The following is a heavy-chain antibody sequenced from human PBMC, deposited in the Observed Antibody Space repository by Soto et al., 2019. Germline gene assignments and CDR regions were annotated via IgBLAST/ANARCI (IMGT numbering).Heavy chain of an antibody. CDR1: GFTFSSYA. V-gene: IGHV3-30-3*01. CDR3: ARPLWRNDYNWGYFDL. Sequence: QVQLVESGGGVVQPGRSLRLSCAASGFTFSSYAMHWVRQAQGKGLEWVAVISYDGSNKYYADSVKGRFTISRDNSTNTLYLQMNSLRAEDTAVYYCARPLWRNDYNWGYFDLWGRGTLVTVSS. CDR2: ISYDGSNK. D-gene: IGHD4-4*01. J-gene: IGHJ2*01.